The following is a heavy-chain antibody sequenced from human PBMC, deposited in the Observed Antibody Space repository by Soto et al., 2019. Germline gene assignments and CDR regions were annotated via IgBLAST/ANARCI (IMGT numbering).Heavy chain of an antibody. V-gene: IGHV3-21*01. CDR1: GFTFSSYS. Sequence: VGSLRLSCAASGFTFSSYSMNWVRQAPGKGLEWVSSISSSSSYIYYADSVKGRFTISRDNAKNSLYLQMNSLRAEDTAVYYCASLVGPPPDAFDIWGQGTMVTVSS. D-gene: IGHD2-15*01. CDR3: ASLVGPPPDAFDI. CDR2: ISSSSSYI. J-gene: IGHJ3*02.